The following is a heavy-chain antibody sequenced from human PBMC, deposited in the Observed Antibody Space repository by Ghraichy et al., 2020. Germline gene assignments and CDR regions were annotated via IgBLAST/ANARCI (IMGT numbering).Heavy chain of an antibody. V-gene: IGHV3-74*01. Sequence: GGSLRLSCAASGFTFSSYWMHWVRQAPGKGLVWVSRINSDGSSTSYADSVKGRFTISRDNAKNTLYLQMNSLRAEDTAVYYCARGKNYGYYYYGMDVWGQGTTVTVSS. CDR2: INSDGSST. D-gene: IGHD3-10*01. CDR3: ARGKNYGYYYYGMDV. CDR1: GFTFSSYW. J-gene: IGHJ6*02.